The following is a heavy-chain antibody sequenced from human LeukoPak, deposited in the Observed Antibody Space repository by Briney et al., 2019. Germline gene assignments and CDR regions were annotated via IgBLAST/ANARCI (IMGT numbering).Heavy chain of an antibody. V-gene: IGHV3-21*01. CDR3: ARDPKSYYYDSSGYCYDY. J-gene: IGHJ4*02. D-gene: IGHD3-22*01. CDR1: GFTFSSYS. CDR2: ISSSSSYI. Sequence: KPGGSLRLSCAASGFTFSSYSMNWVRQAPGKGLEWVSSISSSSSYIYYADSVKGRFTISRDNAKNSLYLQMNSLRAEDTAVYYCARDPKSYYYDSSGYCYDYWGQGTLVTVSS.